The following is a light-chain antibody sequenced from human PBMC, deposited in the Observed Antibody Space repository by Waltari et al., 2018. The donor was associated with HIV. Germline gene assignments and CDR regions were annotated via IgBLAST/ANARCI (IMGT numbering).Light chain of an antibody. J-gene: IGLJ1*01. CDR2: EVS. CDR1: SSDVGSYNR. V-gene: IGLV2-18*02. CDR3: SSYTSSSTYV. Sequence: QSALTQPPSVSGSPGQSVTISCPGTSSDVGSYNRVSWYQPPPGTAPKLMIYEVSNRPSGVPDRFSGSKSGNTASLTISGLQAEDEADYYCSSYTSSSTYVFGTGTKVTVL.